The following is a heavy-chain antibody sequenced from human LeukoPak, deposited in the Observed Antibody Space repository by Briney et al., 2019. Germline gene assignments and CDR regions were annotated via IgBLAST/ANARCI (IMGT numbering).Heavy chain of an antibody. Sequence: GGSLRLSCAASGFTFSSYGMHWVRQAPGKGLEWVAFIRYDGSNKYYADSVKGRLTISRDNSKNTLYLQMNSLRAEDTAVYYCASTEKGRVRAFDIWGQGTMVTVS. CDR2: IRYDGSNK. D-gene: IGHD1-26*01. CDR1: GFTFSSYG. V-gene: IGHV3-30*02. CDR3: ASTEKGRVRAFDI. J-gene: IGHJ3*02.